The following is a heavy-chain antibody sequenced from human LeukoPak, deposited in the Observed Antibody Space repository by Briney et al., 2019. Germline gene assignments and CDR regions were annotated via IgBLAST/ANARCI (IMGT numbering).Heavy chain of an antibody. J-gene: IGHJ4*02. CDR3: ARDQWLDY. Sequence: GGSVRLSCAASGFTFSGYIMNWVRQAPGKGLEWVSFIGTSGNTIYYADSVKGRFTVSRDNAKNSLYLQMNSLRAEDTAVYYCARDQWLDYWGQGTLVTVSS. V-gene: IGHV3-48*04. CDR2: IGTSGNTI. CDR1: GFTFSGYI. D-gene: IGHD6-19*01.